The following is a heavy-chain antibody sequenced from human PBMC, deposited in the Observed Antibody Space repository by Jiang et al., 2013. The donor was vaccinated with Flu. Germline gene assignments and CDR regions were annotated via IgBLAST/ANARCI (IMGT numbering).Heavy chain of an antibody. CDR1: GGSISSSSYY. CDR3: ARGKGDYDSNYFDY. V-gene: IGHV4-39*07. CDR2: INPSGIT. Sequence: GSGLVKPSETLSLTCTVSGGSISSSSYYWGWIRQPPGEGLEWIGEINPSGITKYNPSLKSGVSISVDTSKNQFSLKLNPVIAADTAVYYCARGKGDYDSNYFDYWGQGTLVTVSS. D-gene: IGHD3-22*01. J-gene: IGHJ4*02.